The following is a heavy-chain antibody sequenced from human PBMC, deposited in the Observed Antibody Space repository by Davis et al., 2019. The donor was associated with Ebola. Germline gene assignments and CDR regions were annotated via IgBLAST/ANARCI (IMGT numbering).Heavy chain of an antibody. V-gene: IGHV1-69*06. CDR1: AGFFGSYT. D-gene: IGHD6-19*01. J-gene: IGHJ3*02. Sequence: SVKVSCKASAGFFGSYTVTWVRQAPGQGLEWVGGIIPLFGTTNYAQKFQGRVTLTADKSTGTVYMELSSLKSEDTALYYCARKVAVAHDAFEIWGQGAMVTVSS. CDR3: ARKVAVAHDAFEI. CDR2: IIPLFGTT.